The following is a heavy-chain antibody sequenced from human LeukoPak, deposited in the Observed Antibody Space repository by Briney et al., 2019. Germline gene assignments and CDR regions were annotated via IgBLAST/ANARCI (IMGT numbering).Heavy chain of an antibody. J-gene: IGHJ4*02. CDR1: GGSISSSSYY. V-gene: IGHV4-39*07. CDR2: IYYSGST. CDR3: ARDRDGQWLVY. D-gene: IGHD6-19*01. Sequence: SETLSLTCTVSGGSISSSSYYWGWIRQPPGKGLEWIGSIYYSGSTYYNPSLKSRVTISVDTSKNQFSLKLSSVTAADTAVYYCARDRDGQWLVYWGQGTLVTVSS.